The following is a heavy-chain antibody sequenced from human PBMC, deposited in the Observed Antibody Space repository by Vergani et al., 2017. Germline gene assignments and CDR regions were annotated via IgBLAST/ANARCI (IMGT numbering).Heavy chain of an antibody. CDR3: ARHRIYYDSSGYEFGSYYYFYYMDV. J-gene: IGHJ6*03. CDR2: IQFDGSNQ. CDR1: GFTLSNYD. D-gene: IGHD3-22*01. Sequence: QVQLVESGGGVVQRGGSLRLSCATSGFTLSNYDMQWIRQGPGKGLEFVAFIQFDGSNQYYADSVKGRFTLSRDFSKNTLYLQMNSLRTDDTATYYCARHRIYYDSSGYEFGSYYYFYYMDVWGKGTTVTVSS. V-gene: IGHV3-30*02.